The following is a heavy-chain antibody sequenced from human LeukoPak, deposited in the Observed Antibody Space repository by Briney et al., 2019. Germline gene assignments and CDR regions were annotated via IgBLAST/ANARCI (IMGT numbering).Heavy chain of an antibody. CDR3: ARDYASDY. CDR2: IWYDGNNK. V-gene: IGHV3-33*08. J-gene: IGHJ4*02. D-gene: IGHD3-10*01. CDR1: GFTFSSFT. Sequence: GGSLRLSCAASGFTFSSFTMTWVRQAPGKGLEWVAVIWYDGNNKYYADSVKGRFTISRDNSKNTLYLQMNSLRAEDTAVYYCARDYASDYWGQGTLVTVSS.